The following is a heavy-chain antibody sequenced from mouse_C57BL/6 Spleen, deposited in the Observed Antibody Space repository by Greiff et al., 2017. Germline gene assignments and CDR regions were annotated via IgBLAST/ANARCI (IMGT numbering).Heavy chain of an antibody. CDR2: IYPSDSET. J-gene: IGHJ4*01. V-gene: IGHV1-61*01. CDR1: GYTFTSYW. D-gene: IGHD2-5*01. Sequence: QVQLKQPGAELVRPGSSVKLSCKASGYTFTSYWMDWVKQRPGQGLEWIGNIYPSDSETHYNQKFKDKATLTVDKSSSTAYMQLSSLTSEDSAVYYCASSNPYYAMDYWGQGTSVTVSS. CDR3: ASSNPYYAMDY.